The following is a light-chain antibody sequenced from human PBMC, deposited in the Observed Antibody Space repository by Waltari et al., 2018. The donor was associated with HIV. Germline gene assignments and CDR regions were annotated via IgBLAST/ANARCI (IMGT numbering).Light chain of an antibody. Sequence: SYELTQPPSVPVSPGQTARITCSGDALSKQYAYWYQQKPGQAPMLVIYKDSERPSGIPERFSVSSSGTTVTLTISGVQAEDEADYYCQSPDSSGTYVGFGGGTKLTVL. V-gene: IGLV3-25*03. CDR1: ALSKQY. CDR2: KDS. CDR3: QSPDSSGTYVG. J-gene: IGLJ2*01.